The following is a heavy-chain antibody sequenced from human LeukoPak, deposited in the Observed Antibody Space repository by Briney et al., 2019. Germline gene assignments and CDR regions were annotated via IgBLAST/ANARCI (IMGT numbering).Heavy chain of an antibody. CDR1: GFTFSSYS. D-gene: IGHD6-13*01. V-gene: IGHV3-21*01. J-gene: IGHJ5*02. Sequence: KPGGSLRLSCAASGFTFSSYSMNWVRQARGKGLEWVSSISSSSSYIYYADSVKGRFTIFRDNAKNSLYLQMNSLRAEDTAVYYCARDHDSSSWYNWFDPWGQGTLVTVSS. CDR2: ISSSSSYI. CDR3: ARDHDSSSWYNWFDP.